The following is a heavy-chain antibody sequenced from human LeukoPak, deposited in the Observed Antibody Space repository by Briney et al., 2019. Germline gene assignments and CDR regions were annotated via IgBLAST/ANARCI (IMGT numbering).Heavy chain of an antibody. CDR2: ISSSSSYI. CDR1: GFTFSSYS. J-gene: IGHJ6*02. D-gene: IGHD3-10*01. CDR3: ARDGVTMVRGVRQVDYGMDV. Sequence: GGSLRLSCAASGFTFSSYSMNWVRQAPGKGLEWVSSISSSSSYIYYADSVKGRFTISRDNSKNTLYLQMNSLRAEDTAVYYCARDGVTMVRGVRQVDYGMDVWGQGTTVTVSS. V-gene: IGHV3-21*04.